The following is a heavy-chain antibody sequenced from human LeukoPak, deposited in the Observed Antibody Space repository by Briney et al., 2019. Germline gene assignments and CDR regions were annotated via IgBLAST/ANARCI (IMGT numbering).Heavy chain of an antibody. CDR3: ARDHFSPSRQLLCDY. V-gene: IGHV1-8*01. CDR2: MNPDSGNT. CDR1: GYTFTSYD. Sequence: ASVKVSCKASGYTFTSYDINWVRQATGQGLEWMGWMNPDSGNTGYAQKFKGRVTITTDTSTSTAYMELRSLRSDDTAVYYCARDHFSPSRQLLCDYWGQGTLVTVSS. J-gene: IGHJ4*02. D-gene: IGHD2-2*01.